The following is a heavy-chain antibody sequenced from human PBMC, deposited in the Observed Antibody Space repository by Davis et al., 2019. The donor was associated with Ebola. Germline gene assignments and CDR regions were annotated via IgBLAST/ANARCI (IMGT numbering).Heavy chain of an antibody. V-gene: IGHV3-23*01. D-gene: IGHD3-3*01. CDR1: GFTFSSYA. J-gene: IGHJ6*02. CDR2: ISGSGGST. CDR3: ARVRGLVTIFGVTYGMDV. Sequence: PGGSLRLSCAASGFTFSSYAMSWVRQAPGKELEWVSAISGSGGSTYYADSVKGRFTISRDNAKNSLYLQMNSLRAEDTAVYYCARVRGLVTIFGVTYGMDVWGQGTTVTVSS.